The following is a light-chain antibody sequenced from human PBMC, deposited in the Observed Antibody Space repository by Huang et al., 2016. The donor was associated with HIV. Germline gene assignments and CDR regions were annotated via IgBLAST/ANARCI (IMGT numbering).Light chain of an antibody. CDR3: QQYNDFRST. CDR2: AAS. V-gene: IGKV3-15*01. CDR1: QIVSSH. Sequence: ETVMTQSPVTLSVSPGDRASLSCRSSQIVSSHLAWYQQKPGQAPRLLIYAASTRATGVPARFSGSVAGTEFTLTISTLQSEDSAVYYCQQYNDFRSTFGPGTRVEIK. J-gene: IGKJ3*01.